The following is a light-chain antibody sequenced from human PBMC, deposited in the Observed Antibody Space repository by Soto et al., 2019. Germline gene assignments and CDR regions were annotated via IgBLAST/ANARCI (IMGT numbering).Light chain of an antibody. CDR2: GAS. CDR3: QQYSFLPRT. CDR1: QNVLSNY. V-gene: IGKV3-20*01. Sequence: EIVMTQSPGTLSLSPGERATLSCWASQNVLSNYLAWYQQKPGQAPRLLIYGASTRATGIPDRFGGSASGTDFTLTISRLEPEDFAVYYCQQYSFLPRTFGQGTKVDIK. J-gene: IGKJ1*01.